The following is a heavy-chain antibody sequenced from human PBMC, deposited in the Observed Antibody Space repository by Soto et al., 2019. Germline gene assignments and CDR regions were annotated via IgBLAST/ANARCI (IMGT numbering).Heavy chain of an antibody. Sequence: SETLSLTCAVYGGSFSGHYCSWISQPPGKGLEWIGEINHSGSTNYNPSLKSRVTISVDTSKNQFSLKLSSVTAADTAVYYCARGHYYGSGSYALSWFDPWGQGTLVTVSS. CDR1: GGSFSGHY. CDR2: INHSGST. CDR3: ARGHYYGSGSYALSWFDP. D-gene: IGHD3-10*01. J-gene: IGHJ5*02. V-gene: IGHV4-34*01.